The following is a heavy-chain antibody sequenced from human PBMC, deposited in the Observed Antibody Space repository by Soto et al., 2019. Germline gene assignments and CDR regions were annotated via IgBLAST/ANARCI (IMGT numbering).Heavy chain of an antibody. D-gene: IGHD1-7*01. J-gene: IGHJ4*02. V-gene: IGHV3-33*01. CDR3: ARDHWGTGTTNEFDY. Sequence: GGSLRLSCAASGFTFSSYGMHWVRQAPGKGLEWVAVIWYDGSNKYYADSVKGRFTISRDNSKNTLYLQMNSLRAEDTAVYYCARDHWGTGTTNEFDYWGQGTLVTVSS. CDR1: GFTFSSYG. CDR2: IWYDGSNK.